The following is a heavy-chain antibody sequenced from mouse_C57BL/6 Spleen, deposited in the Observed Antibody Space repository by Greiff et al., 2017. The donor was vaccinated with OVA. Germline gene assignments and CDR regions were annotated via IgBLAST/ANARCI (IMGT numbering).Heavy chain of an antibody. D-gene: IGHD2-3*01. CDR1: GYTFTSYW. CDR2: IYPSDSET. V-gene: IGHV1-61*01. Sequence: QVHVKQPGAELVRPGSSVKLSCKASGYTFTSYWMDWVKQRPGQGLEWIGNIYPSDSETHYNQKFKDKATLTVDKSSSTAYMQLSSLTSEDSAVYYCARMGWPPYWGQGTLVTVSA. J-gene: IGHJ3*01. CDR3: ARMGWPPY.